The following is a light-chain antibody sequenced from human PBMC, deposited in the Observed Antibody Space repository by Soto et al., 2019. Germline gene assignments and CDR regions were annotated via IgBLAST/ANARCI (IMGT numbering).Light chain of an antibody. V-gene: IGKV1-6*01. Sequence: AIQMTQSPSSLSASVGDRVTISCRASQGIGNALGWYQQKPGEAPKLLIYDASALPRGVPSRFSGSGSGTDFALKISRVEAEDVGVYYCMQTLQPPPITFGQGTRLEIK. CDR3: MQTLQPPPIT. CDR1: QGIGNA. CDR2: DAS. J-gene: IGKJ5*01.